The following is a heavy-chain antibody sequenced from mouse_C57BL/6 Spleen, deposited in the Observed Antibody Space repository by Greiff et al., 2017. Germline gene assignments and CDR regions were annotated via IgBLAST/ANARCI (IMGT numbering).Heavy chain of an antibody. CDR2: ILPGSGST. J-gene: IGHJ4*01. CDR3: ARRSLTTDGAMDY. D-gene: IGHD1-1*01. V-gene: IGHV1-9*01. CDR1: GYTFTGYW. Sequence: QVQLQQSGAELMKPGASVKLSCKATGYTFTGYWIEWVKQRPGHGLEWIGEILPGSGSTNYNEKFKGKATFTADTSSNTAYMQLNSLTTEDSAFYYCARRSLTTDGAMDYWGQGTSVTVSS.